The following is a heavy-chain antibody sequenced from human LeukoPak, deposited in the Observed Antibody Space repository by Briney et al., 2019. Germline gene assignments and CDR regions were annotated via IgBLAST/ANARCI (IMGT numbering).Heavy chain of an antibody. J-gene: IGHJ4*02. V-gene: IGHV3-21*01. CDR3: AKTGSSSWGYFDY. Sequence: GGSLRLSCAASGFTFSSYSMNWARQAPGKGLEWVSSISSSSSYIYYADSVKGRFTISRDNSKNTLYLQMNSLRAEDTAVYYCAKTGSSSWGYFDYWGQGTLVTVSS. CDR2: ISSSSSYI. D-gene: IGHD6-13*01. CDR1: GFTFSSYS.